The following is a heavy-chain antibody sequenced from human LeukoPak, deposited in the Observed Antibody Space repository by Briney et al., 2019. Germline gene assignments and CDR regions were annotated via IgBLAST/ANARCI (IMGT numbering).Heavy chain of an antibody. CDR3: ARTSSSWSPTYYYGMDV. V-gene: IGHV1-8*01. J-gene: IGHJ6*02. Sequence: ASVEVSCKASGYTFTSYDINWVRQATGQGLEWMGWMNPNSGNTGYAQKFQGRVTMTRNTSISTAYMELSSLRSEDTAVYYCARTSSSWSPTYYYGMDVWGQGTTVTVSS. CDR2: MNPNSGNT. D-gene: IGHD6-13*01. CDR1: GYTFTSYD.